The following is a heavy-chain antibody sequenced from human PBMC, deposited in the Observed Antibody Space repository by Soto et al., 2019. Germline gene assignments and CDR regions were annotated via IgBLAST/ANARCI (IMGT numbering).Heavy chain of an antibody. V-gene: IGHV3-23*01. CDR1: GFTFSSYA. CDR3: AKDRRGYLLKPPHYYMDV. J-gene: IGHJ6*03. CDR2: ISGSGGST. Sequence: GGSLRLSCAASGFTFSSYAMSWVRQAPGKGLEWVSAISGSGGSTYYADSVKGRFTISRDNSKNTLYLQMNSLRAEDTAVYYCAKDRRGYLLKPPHYYMDVWGKGTTVTVSS. D-gene: IGHD2-15*01.